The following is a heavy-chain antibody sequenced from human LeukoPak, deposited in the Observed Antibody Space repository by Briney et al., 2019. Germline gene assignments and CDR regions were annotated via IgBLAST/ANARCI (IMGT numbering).Heavy chain of an antibody. CDR3: ARQGRYSSSFYFDY. Sequence: GGSLRLSCAASGFIFSNAWMSWVRQAPGKGLEWVANIKQDGSEKYYVDSVKGRFTISRDNAKNSLYLQMNSLRAEDTAVYYCARQGRYSSSFYFDYWGQGTLVTVSS. J-gene: IGHJ4*02. V-gene: IGHV3-7*01. CDR1: GFIFSNAW. D-gene: IGHD6-6*01. CDR2: IKQDGSEK.